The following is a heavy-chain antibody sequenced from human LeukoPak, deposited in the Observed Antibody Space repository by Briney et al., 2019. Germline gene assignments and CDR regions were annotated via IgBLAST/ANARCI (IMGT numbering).Heavy chain of an antibody. V-gene: IGHV4-61*02. J-gene: IGHJ4*02. Sequence: SQTLSLTCTVSGGSISSGSYYWSWIRQPAGKGLEWIGRIYTSGSTNYNPSLKSRVTISADTSKNHLSLKLNSVTTADTAVYYCTRGAGWLIDYWGQGTLVTVSS. D-gene: IGHD3-16*01. CDR2: IYTSGST. CDR3: TRGAGWLIDY. CDR1: GGSISSGSYY.